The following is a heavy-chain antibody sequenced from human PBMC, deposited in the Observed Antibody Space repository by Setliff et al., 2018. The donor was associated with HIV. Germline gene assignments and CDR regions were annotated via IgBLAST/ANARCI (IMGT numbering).Heavy chain of an antibody. CDR1: GYTLAGYF. Sequence: ASVKVSCKASGYTLAGYFMHWVRQAPRQGLEWMGWINPDSGDTNYAQKFQGRLTMTRDTSTNTVYMELSSLRSEDTALYYCATDPTGAVGTTIGTGNYWGQGTLVTVSS. CDR3: ATDPTGAVGTTIGTGNY. J-gene: IGHJ4*02. CDR2: INPDSGDT. D-gene: IGHD1-26*01. V-gene: IGHV1-2*02.